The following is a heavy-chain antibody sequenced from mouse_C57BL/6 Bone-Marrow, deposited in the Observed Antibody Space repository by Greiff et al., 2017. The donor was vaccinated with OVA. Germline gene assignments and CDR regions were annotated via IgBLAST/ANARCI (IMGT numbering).Heavy chain of an antibody. J-gene: IGHJ2*01. V-gene: IGHV5-4*03. CDR3: ARVGITAH. CDR1: GFTFSSYA. Sequence: DVKLVESGGGLVKPGGSLKLSCAASGFTFSSYAMSWVRQTPEKRLEWVATISDGGSYTYYPDNVKGRFTISRDNAKNNLYLQMSHLKSEDTAMYDGARVGITAHWGQGTTLTVSS. D-gene: IGHD2-4*01. CDR2: ISDGGSYT.